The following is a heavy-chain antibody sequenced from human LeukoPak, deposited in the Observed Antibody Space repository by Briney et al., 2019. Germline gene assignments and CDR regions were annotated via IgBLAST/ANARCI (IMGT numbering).Heavy chain of an antibody. V-gene: IGHV3-64*01. CDR1: GFTFSSYA. Sequence: PGGSLRLSRAASGFTFSSYAMHWVRQAPGKGLEYVSAISSNGGSTYYANSVKGRFTISRDNSKNTLYLQMGSLRAEDMAVYYCARGLINGGATYGMDVWGQGTTVTVSS. D-gene: IGHD1-26*01. CDR2: ISSNGGST. CDR3: ARGLINGGATYGMDV. J-gene: IGHJ6*02.